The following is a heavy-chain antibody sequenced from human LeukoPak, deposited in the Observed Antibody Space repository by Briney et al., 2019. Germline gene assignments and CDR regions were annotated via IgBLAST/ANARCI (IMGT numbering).Heavy chain of an antibody. CDR2: IQYDGGNK. CDR1: GFTLTSYG. Sequence: PGGSLRLSCAASGFTLTSYGMHWVRQAPGKGLEWVAFIQYDGGNKNYADSVKGRFTISRDYSKNTLYLQMNSLRAEDTAVYYCAKTGGDSVLYYYYMDVWGKGTTVTVSS. CDR3: AKTGGDSVLYYYYMDV. V-gene: IGHV3-30*02. J-gene: IGHJ6*03. D-gene: IGHD3-10*01.